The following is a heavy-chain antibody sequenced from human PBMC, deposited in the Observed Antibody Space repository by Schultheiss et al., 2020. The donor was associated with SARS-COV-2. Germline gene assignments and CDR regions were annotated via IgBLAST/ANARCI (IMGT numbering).Heavy chain of an antibody. CDR2: IHYRGST. J-gene: IGHJ3*02. CDR3: ARNGNLGAFDI. Sequence: SETLSLTCTVSGGSISNNGPYWGWIRQPPGKGLEWIGSIHYRGSTYYSPSLTSRVTIAVDTSKNQFSLKLSSVTAADTAVYYCARNGNLGAFDIWGQGTMVTVSS. D-gene: IGHD4-23*01. CDR1: GGSISNNGPY. V-gene: IGHV4-39*07.